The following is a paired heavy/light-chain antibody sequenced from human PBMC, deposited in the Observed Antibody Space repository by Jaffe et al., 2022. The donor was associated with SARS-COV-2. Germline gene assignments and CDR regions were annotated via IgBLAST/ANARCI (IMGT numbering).Light chain of an antibody. CDR1: QSLLYSDGYNY. CDR2: LGT. CDR3: MQALETPIT. V-gene: IGKV2-28*01. Sequence: DIVMTQSPLSLTVTLGEPASISCRSSQSLLYSDGYNYLDWYLQKPGQSPQVLMSLGTNRASGVPERFSGSGSGTDFTLKISRVEAEDVGVYYCMQALETPITFGQGTRLEIK. J-gene: IGKJ5*01.
Heavy chain of an antibody. CDR2: LYGNGGGE. V-gene: IGHV3-23*04. D-gene: IGHD4-4*01. CDR3: AKDRVPDSRWQFDF. J-gene: IGHJ4*02. Sequence: DVQLVESGGGVVQPGGSLRLSCVGSGFVFGTFTMNWVRQAPGKGLEWVSGLYGNGGGEFYADSVRGRFRISRDNSRNTLYLQMNSLRVDDTAIYYCAKDRVPDSRWQFDFWGRGTLVTVFS. CDR1: GFVFGTFT.